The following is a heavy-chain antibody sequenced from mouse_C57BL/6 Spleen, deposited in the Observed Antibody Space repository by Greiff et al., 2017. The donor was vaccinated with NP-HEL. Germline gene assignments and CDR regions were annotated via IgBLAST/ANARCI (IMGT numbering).Heavy chain of an antibody. D-gene: IGHD2-2*01. CDR1: GYTFTSYW. CDR3: ARLRAIMVTTRYFDV. V-gene: IGHV1-53*01. J-gene: IGHJ1*03. Sequence: QVQLKEPGTELVKPGASVKLSCKASGYTFTSYWMHWVKQRPGQGLEWIGNINPSNGGTNYNEKFKSKATLTVDKSSSTAYMQLSSLTSEDSAVYYCARLRAIMVTTRYFDVWGTGTTVTVSS. CDR2: INPSNGGT.